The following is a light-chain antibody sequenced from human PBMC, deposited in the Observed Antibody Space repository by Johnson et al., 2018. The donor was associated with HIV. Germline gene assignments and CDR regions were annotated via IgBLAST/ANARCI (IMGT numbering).Light chain of an antibody. CDR2: DNG. J-gene: IGLJ1*01. CDR1: SSNIGNNY. V-gene: IGLV1-51*01. CDR3: GTWDSRLSVEV. Sequence: QSVLTQPPSVSAAPGQKVTISCSGSSSNIGNNYVSWYQQVPGAAPKLLIYDNGKRPSGIPDRFSGSKSGTSATLGITGLQTGDEADYYCGTWDSRLSVEVFGTGIKVTVL.